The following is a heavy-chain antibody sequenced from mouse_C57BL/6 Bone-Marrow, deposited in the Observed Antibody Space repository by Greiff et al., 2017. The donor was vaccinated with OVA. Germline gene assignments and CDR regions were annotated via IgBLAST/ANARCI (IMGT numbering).Heavy chain of an antibody. Sequence: EVKLKESGGGLVQSGRSLRLSCATSGFTFSDFYMAWVRQAPGKGLEWIAASRNKANDYTTEYSASVKGRFIVSRDTSQSILYLQMNALRAEDTAIYYCARDYYGSSYWYFDVWGTGTTVTVSS. CDR1: GFTFSDFY. CDR3: ARDYYGSSYWYFDV. CDR2: SRNKANDYTT. D-gene: IGHD1-1*01. V-gene: IGHV7-1*01. J-gene: IGHJ1*03.